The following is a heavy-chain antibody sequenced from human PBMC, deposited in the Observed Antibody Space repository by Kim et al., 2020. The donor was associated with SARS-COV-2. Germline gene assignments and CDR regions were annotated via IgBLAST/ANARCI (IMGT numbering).Heavy chain of an antibody. CDR1: GFTFSSYS. V-gene: IGHV3-21*01. Sequence: GGSLRLSCAASGFTFSSYSMNWVRQAPGKGLEWVSSISSSSSYIYYADPVKGRFTISGDNAKNSLYLQMNSLRAEDTAVYYCARDLGSDNWGGYYYYGMDVWGQGTTVTVSS. CDR3: ARDLGSDNWGGYYYYGMDV. D-gene: IGHD7-27*01. J-gene: IGHJ6*02. CDR2: ISSSSSYI.